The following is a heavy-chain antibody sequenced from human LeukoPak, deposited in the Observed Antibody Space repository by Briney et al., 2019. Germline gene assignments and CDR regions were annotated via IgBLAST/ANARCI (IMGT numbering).Heavy chain of an antibody. CDR2: ISGDGGSA. V-gene: IGHV3-43*02. CDR1: GFTFDDYA. Sequence: GGSLRLSCAASGFTFDDYAMQWVRQAPGKGLEWGSLISGDGGSAYYADSVKGRFTIFRDNSKNSLYLHMNSLRIEDTALYYCAKDISRRENYWGQGTLVTVSS. CDR3: AKDISRRENY. J-gene: IGHJ4*02.